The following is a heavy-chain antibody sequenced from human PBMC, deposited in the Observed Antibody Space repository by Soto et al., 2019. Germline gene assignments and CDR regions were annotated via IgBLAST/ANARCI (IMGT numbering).Heavy chain of an antibody. Sequence: GSLRLSCAASGFRFSTYDMDWLRQAPGKGPEWIAHISTTSFTIYYADSVKGRFTISRDNARNSLYLEMNSLRDEDTAVYYCARDRCYDGTCYSASDSWGQGTLVTVSS. CDR3: ARDRCYDGTCYSASDS. CDR2: ISTTSFTI. J-gene: IGHJ5*01. D-gene: IGHD2-15*01. CDR1: GFRFSTYD. V-gene: IGHV3-48*02.